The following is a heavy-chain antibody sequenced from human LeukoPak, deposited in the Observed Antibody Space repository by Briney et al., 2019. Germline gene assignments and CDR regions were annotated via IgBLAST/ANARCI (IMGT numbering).Heavy chain of an antibody. D-gene: IGHD1-26*01. CDR3: ARDGATSSFDY. CDR2: ISGSGGST. Sequence: GGSLRLSCAASGFTFSSYAMSWVRQTPGKGLEWVSAISGSGGSTYYADSVKGQFTISRDNSKNTLYLQINSLRAEDTAVYYCARDGATSSFDYWGQGTLVTVSS. CDR1: GFTFSSYA. J-gene: IGHJ4*02. V-gene: IGHV3-23*01.